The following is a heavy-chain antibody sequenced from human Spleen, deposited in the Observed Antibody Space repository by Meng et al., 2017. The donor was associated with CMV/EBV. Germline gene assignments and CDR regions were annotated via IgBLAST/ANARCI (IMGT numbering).Heavy chain of an antibody. CDR1: GGSISSGDYD. CDR2: IYYSGST. Sequence: VPLTAPAHGLVNPSQTLSLTCTVSGGSISSGDYDWSWIRQPPGKGLEWIGYIYYSGSTYYNPSLKSRVTISVDTSKNQFSLKLSSVTAADTAVYYCASQRWGIGWFNPWGQGTLVTVSS. V-gene: IGHV4-30-4*08. D-gene: IGHD3-16*01. J-gene: IGHJ5*02. CDR3: ASQRWGIGWFNP.